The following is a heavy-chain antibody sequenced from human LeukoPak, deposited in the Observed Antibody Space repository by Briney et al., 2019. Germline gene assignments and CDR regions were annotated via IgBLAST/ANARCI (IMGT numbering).Heavy chain of an antibody. D-gene: IGHD2-15*01. J-gene: IGHJ4*02. CDR3: AREVGDYGDY. CDR1: GYTFTGYH. Sequence: ASVKVSCKASGYTFTGYHMHWVRQAPGQGLEWMGRINPNSGDTNYAQKFQGRVAMTRDTSISTAYMELSRLRSDDTAVYYCAREVGDYGDYWGQGTLVTVSS. CDR2: INPNSGDT. V-gene: IGHV1-2*06.